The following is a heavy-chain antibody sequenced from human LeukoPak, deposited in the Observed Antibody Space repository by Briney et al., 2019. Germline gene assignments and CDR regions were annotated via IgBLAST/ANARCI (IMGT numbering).Heavy chain of an antibody. CDR2: ISSDESLK. J-gene: IGHJ4*02. D-gene: IGHD2-15*01. CDR1: GFSFSTYA. CDR3: AKGRCSGGSCYGRGFDY. V-gene: IGHV3-30*18. Sequence: GGSLRLSCSASGFSFSTYAMHWLRQAPGKGLYWVAVISSDESLKFYGDSVKGRFTISRDNSKNTLYLQMDSLTLEDTAVYYCAKGRCSGGSCYGRGFDYWGQGTLVTVSS.